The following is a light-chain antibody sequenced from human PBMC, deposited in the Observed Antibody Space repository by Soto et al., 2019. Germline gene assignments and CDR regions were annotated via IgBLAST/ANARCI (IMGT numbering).Light chain of an antibody. Sequence: DIQMTQSPTSLSASVGDRVTITCRASQGIRNFVAWYQQKPGKAPKLLIYAASTLQSGVPSRFSGSGSGTDFTLTINSLQPEDVATYSCQKYSSVPAFGPGTKVEIK. J-gene: IGKJ3*01. V-gene: IGKV1-27*01. CDR1: QGIRNF. CDR3: QKYSSVPA. CDR2: AAS.